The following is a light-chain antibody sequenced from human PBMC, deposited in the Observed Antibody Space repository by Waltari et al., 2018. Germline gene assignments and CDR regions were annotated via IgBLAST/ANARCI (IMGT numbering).Light chain of an antibody. CDR1: LSISSSF. V-gene: IGKV3-20*01. Sequence: EIVLTQSPGTLSLSPGERATLSCRASLSISSSFLAWYQQKPGQAPRLLLYGASSRATGIPDRFSGSGSGTDFTLTISRLEPEDFAVYYCQQYAGSPRTFGQGTRVEIK. CDR2: GAS. CDR3: QQYAGSPRT. J-gene: IGKJ1*01.